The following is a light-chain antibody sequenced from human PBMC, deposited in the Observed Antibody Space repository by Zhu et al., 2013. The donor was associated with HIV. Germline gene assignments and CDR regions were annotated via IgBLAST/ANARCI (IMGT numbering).Light chain of an antibody. J-gene: IGKJ2*01. CDR1: QTVRDS. V-gene: IGKV1-8*01. Sequence: IQMTQSPSSFSASPGDRVTITCRASQTVRDSLAWYQHKPGTAPRLLIFATSTLESGVPSRFSGSGSGTDFTLTINNLQSDDIASYYCQQYHSYPYSFGQGTKLEIK. CDR2: ATS. CDR3: QQYHSYPYS.